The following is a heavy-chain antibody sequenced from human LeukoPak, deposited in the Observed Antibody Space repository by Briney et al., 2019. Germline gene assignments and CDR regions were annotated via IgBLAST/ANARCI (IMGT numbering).Heavy chain of an antibody. V-gene: IGHV1-8*03. Sequence: ASVKVSCTASGYTFTSYDINWVRQATGQGLEWMGWMNPNSGNTAYAQKFQGRVTITRNTSISPAYMELSSLRSEDTAVYYCAGGSTSSRFDPWGQGTLVTVSS. CDR2: MNPNSGNT. D-gene: IGHD2-2*01. CDR1: GYTFTSYD. CDR3: AGGSTSSRFDP. J-gene: IGHJ5*02.